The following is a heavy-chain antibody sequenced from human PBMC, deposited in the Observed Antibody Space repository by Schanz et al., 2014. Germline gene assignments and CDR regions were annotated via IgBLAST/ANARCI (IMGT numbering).Heavy chain of an antibody. V-gene: IGHV3-30*09. CDR3: VGEVGPRLMNC. CDR1: GFTFSSHA. J-gene: IGHJ4*02. Sequence: QVQLVESGGGVVQPGRSLRLSCEVSGFTFSSHAMHWVRQAPGKGLEYVAIITYDGSHQFYADSMKGRFVISRDNSKNTLFLQMNSLRLDDTAVYFCVGEVGPRLMNCWGQGTLVTVSS. D-gene: IGHD1-26*01. CDR2: ITYDGSHQ.